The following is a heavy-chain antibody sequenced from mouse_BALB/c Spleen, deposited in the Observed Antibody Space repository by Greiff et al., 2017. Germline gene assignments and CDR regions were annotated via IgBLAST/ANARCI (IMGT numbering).Heavy chain of an antibody. CDR2: INPSTGYT. Sequence: QVQLQQSGAELAKPGASVKMSCKASGYTFTSYWMHWVKQRPGQGLEWIGYINPSTGYTEYNQKFKDKATLTADKSSSTAYMQLSSLTSDDSAVYYCARGPMDDWGQGTSVTVSS. CDR3: ARGPMDD. CDR1: GYTFTSYW. V-gene: IGHV1-7*01. J-gene: IGHJ4*01.